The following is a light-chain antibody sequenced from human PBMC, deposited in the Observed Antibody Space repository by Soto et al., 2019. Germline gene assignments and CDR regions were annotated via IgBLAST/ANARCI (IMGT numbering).Light chain of an antibody. J-gene: IGLJ3*02. CDR3: ISHTPSGSRV. V-gene: IGLV2-14*01. Sequence: QSALTQPASVTGSPGQSITISCTGTARDVGRYNFVSWYQQHPGKAPKLMIYEVTYRPSGVSNRFSGSKSGNTASLTISGLQVEDEADYYCISHTPSGSRVFGGGTQLTVL. CDR2: EVT. CDR1: ARDVGRYNF.